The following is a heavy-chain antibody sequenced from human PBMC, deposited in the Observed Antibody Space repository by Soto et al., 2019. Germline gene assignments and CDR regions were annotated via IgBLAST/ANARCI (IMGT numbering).Heavy chain of an antibody. Sequence: ASVKVSCKAPADTFTSYYIHWVRQAPGHGLEWMGIINPNGGSTRFAQTFQGRITMTTDTSTSTVYMELRSLRSEDTAVYYCAREVLVVDTAMVRYFDYWGQGTLVTVSS. CDR1: ADTFTSYY. V-gene: IGHV1-46*01. D-gene: IGHD5-18*01. CDR3: AREVLVVDTAMVRYFDY. CDR2: INPNGGST. J-gene: IGHJ4*02.